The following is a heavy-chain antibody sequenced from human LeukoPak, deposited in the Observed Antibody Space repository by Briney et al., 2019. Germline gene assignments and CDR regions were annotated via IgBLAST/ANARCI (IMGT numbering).Heavy chain of an antibody. Sequence: GASLRVSCAASGFTFSSYAMSWVRQAPGKGLEWVSAISGSGGSTYYADSVKGRFTISRDNSKNTLYLQMNSLRAEDTAVYYCAKDRNSEYFDYWGQGTLVTVSS. CDR1: GFTFSSYA. CDR3: AKDRNSEYFDY. V-gene: IGHV3-23*01. J-gene: IGHJ4*02. D-gene: IGHD1-26*01. CDR2: ISGSGGST.